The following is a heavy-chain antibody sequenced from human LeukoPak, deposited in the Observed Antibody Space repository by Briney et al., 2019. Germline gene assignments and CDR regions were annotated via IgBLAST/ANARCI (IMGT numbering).Heavy chain of an antibody. CDR1: GFTFSSYG. J-gene: IGHJ4*02. Sequence: GGSLRLSCAASGFTFSSYGMHWVRQAPGKGLEWVAFIRYDGSNKYYADSVKGRFTISRDNSKNTLYLQMGSLRAEDMAVYYCARDSATYCSSTSCSYFDYWGQGTLVTVSS. CDR2: IRYDGSNK. D-gene: IGHD2-2*01. CDR3: ARDSATYCSSTSCSYFDY. V-gene: IGHV3-30*02.